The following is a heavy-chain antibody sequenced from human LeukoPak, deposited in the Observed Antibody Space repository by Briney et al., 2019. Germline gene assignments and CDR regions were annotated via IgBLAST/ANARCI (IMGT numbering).Heavy chain of an antibody. Sequence: GGSLRLSCAASGFTFSDYAMSWVRQVPGKGLEWVAAISGSGGSTFYADSVKGRFTISRDHSKNTLFLQMNSLRAEDTAVYYCARTSSEGDWGQGTLVTVSS. J-gene: IGHJ4*02. CDR3: ARTSSEGD. D-gene: IGHD1-14*01. V-gene: IGHV3-23*01. CDR1: GFTFSDYA. CDR2: ISGSGGST.